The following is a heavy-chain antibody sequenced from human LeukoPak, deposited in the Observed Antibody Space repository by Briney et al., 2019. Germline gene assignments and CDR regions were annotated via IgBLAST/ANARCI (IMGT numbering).Heavy chain of an antibody. CDR2: ISGSGGST. J-gene: IGHJ4*02. D-gene: IGHD5-24*01. CDR1: GFTFSSYG. CDR3: AREKRWLQSLFDY. V-gene: IGHV3-23*01. Sequence: PGGSLRLSCAASGFTFSSYGMSWVRQAPGKGLEWVSAISGSGGSTYYADSVKGRFTISRDNSKNTLYLQMNSLRAEDTAVYYCAREKRWLQSLFDYWGQGTLVTVSS.